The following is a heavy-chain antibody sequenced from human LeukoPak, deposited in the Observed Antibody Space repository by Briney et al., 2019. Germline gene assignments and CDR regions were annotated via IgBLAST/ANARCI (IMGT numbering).Heavy chain of an antibody. D-gene: IGHD3-3*01. CDR1: GGSISGYY. Sequence: PSETLSLTCTVSGGSISGYYWSWIRQPSGKGLEWIAYVYYSGSTNYNPSLKSRVTISVDTSKNQFSLNLSSVTAADTAVYYCAEWFSGAMDVWGTGTTVTVSS. CDR2: VYYSGST. CDR3: AEWFSGAMDV. V-gene: IGHV4-59*01. J-gene: IGHJ6*03.